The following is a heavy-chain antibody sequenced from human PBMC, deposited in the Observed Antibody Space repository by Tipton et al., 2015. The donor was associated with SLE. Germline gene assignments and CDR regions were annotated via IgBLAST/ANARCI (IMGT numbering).Heavy chain of an antibody. CDR1: GFTFSSYS. CDR3: ARWDTTGAFDI. V-gene: IGHV3-21*01. Sequence: LTCAASGFTFSSYSMNWVRQAPGKGLEWVSSISSSSSYIYYADSVKGRFTISRDNAKNSLYLQMNSLRAEDTAVYYCARWDTTGAFDIWGQGTMVTVSS. CDR2: ISSSSSYI. J-gene: IGHJ3*02. D-gene: IGHD5-18*01.